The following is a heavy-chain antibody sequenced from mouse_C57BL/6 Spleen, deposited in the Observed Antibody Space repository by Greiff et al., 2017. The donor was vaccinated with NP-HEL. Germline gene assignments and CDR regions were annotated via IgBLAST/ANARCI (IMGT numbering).Heavy chain of an antibody. CDR2: INPYNGGT. CDR1: GYTFTDYY. CDR3: ARGVLWYFDV. J-gene: IGHJ1*03. D-gene: IGHD2-14*01. V-gene: IGHV1-19*01. Sequence: EVQLQESGPVLVKPGASVKMSCKASGYTFTDYYMNWVKQSHGKSLEWIGVINPYNGGTSYNQKFKGKATLTVDKSSSTAYMELNSLTSEDSAVYYCARGVLWYFDVWGTGTTVTVSS.